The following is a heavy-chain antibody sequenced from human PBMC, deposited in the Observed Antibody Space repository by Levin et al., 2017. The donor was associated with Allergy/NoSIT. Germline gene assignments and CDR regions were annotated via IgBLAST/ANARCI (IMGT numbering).Heavy chain of an antibody. J-gene: IGHJ4*02. V-gene: IGHV4-34*01. CDR2: INHSGST. D-gene: IGHD3-10*01. CDR1: GGSFSGYY. CDR3: ARGPYYYGSGGSENDDD. Sequence: SETLSLTCAVYGGSFSGYYWSWIRQPPGKGLEWIGEINHSGSTNYNPSLKSRVTISVDTSKNQFSLKLSSVTAADTAVYYCARGPYYYGSGGSENDDDWGQGTLVTVSS.